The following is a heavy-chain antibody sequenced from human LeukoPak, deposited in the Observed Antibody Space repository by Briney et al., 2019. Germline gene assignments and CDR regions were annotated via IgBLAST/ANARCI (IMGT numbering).Heavy chain of an antibody. Sequence: SETLSLTCTVSGGSLSSYYWSWIRQPPGKGLEWIGYIYYSGSTNYNPSLKSRVTISVDTSKNQFSLKLSSVTAADTAVYYCARYLSGGFDYWGQGTLVTVSS. D-gene: IGHD1-26*01. CDR2: IYYSGST. V-gene: IGHV4-59*01. J-gene: IGHJ4*02. CDR1: GGSLSSYY. CDR3: ARYLSGGFDY.